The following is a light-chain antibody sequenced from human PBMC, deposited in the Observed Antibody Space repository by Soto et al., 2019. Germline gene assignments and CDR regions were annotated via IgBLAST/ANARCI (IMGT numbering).Light chain of an antibody. CDR2: SSS. CDR1: QTINNN. V-gene: IGKV1-39*01. Sequence: DIEMTQSPSSLSASVGDRVTISCRTSQTINNNLNWYQQRPGKAPKLLIYSSSSLMSGVPPRFGGSGSETEFTLTISGLQPEDFATYYCQQTYITPITFGQGTRLDIK. J-gene: IGKJ5*01. CDR3: QQTYITPIT.